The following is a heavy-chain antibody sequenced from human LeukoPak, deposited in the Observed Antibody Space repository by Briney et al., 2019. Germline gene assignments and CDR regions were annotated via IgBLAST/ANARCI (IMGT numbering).Heavy chain of an antibody. CDR3: ARERAGIWDSFDY. Sequence: GGSLRLSCAASGFTFSSYGMSWVRQAPGKGLEWVSVISGNGGRTYSADSVKGRFTISRDNSKNTVYLQMNSLRAEDTAVYCCARERAGIWDSFDYWGQGTLVTVSS. V-gene: IGHV3-23*01. J-gene: IGHJ4*02. CDR2: ISGNGGRT. CDR1: GFTFSSYG. D-gene: IGHD3-10*01.